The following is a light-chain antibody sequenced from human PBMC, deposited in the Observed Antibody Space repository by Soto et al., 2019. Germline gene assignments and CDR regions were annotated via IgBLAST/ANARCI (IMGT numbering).Light chain of an antibody. CDR2: GAS. J-gene: IGKJ4*01. V-gene: IGKV3-15*01. CDR1: QGVGDS. Sequence: EIVMTQSPATLSVSPGERATLSCRASQGVGDSLAWYQQKPGQAPRFLIYGASTRATGIPARFSGSGSGTEFTLTISSLQSEDAAVYYCQQYYNWPPFTFGGGTKVDIK. CDR3: QQYYNWPPFT.